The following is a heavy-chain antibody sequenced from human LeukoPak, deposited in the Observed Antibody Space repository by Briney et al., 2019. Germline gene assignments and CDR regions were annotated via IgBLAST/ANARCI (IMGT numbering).Heavy chain of an antibody. CDR2: IYSGGST. Sequence: GGSLRLFCGASGFTASSNYMSWVRQAPGKGLEWVSVIYSGGSTYYADSVKGRFTISRDNSKNTLYLQMNSLRAEDTAVYYCARDTFGYSSSWYDYWGQGTLVTVSS. CDR3: ARDTFGYSSSWYDY. D-gene: IGHD6-13*01. V-gene: IGHV3-66*01. J-gene: IGHJ4*02. CDR1: GFTASSNY.